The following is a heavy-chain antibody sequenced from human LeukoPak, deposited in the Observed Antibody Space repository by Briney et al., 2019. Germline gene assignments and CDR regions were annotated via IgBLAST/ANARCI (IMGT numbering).Heavy chain of an antibody. CDR2: IYYSGST. V-gene: IGHV4-59*01. CDR3: ARGGGINNYDFWSGYYYWFDP. CDR1: GGSTSSYY. Sequence: PSETLSLTCTVSGGSTSSYYWSWIRQPPGKGLEWIGYIYYSGSTNYNPSLKSRVTISVDTSKNQFSLKLSSVTAADTAVYYCARGGGINNYDFWSGYYYWFDPWGQGTLVTVSS. J-gene: IGHJ5*02. D-gene: IGHD3-3*01.